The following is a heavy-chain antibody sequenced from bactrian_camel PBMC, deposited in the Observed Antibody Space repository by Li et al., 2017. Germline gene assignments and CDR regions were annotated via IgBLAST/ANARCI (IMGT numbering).Heavy chain of an antibody. V-gene: IGHV3S31*01. CDR2: ISSSGTT. J-gene: IGHJ4*01. CDR1: GFAFRDYA. D-gene: IGHD3*01. Sequence: VQLVESGGGTVRPGGSLRLSCATSGFAFRDYAMSWVRQPLGKGPEWVSSISSSGTTYNTDSVKGRFTISRDNAKNTAWLQMNSLKSEDTALYYCVRHISGTVLRSWGQGTQVTVS. CDR3: VRHISGTVLRS.